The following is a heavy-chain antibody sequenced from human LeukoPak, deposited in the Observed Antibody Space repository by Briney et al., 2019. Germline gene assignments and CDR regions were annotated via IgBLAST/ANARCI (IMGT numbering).Heavy chain of an antibody. D-gene: IGHD1-26*01. CDR3: ARARHYRYSETYDSDY. V-gene: IGHV1-46*01. CDR1: GYTFTSFY. CDR2: IKSSGGST. J-gene: IGHJ4*02. Sequence: ASVKVSCKASGYTFTSFYMHWVRQAPGQGLEWMGVIKSSGGSTTYAQKFQGRVTMTRDTSTSTVYMELSSLRSEDTAIYYCARARHYRYSETYDSDYWGQGTLVTVSS.